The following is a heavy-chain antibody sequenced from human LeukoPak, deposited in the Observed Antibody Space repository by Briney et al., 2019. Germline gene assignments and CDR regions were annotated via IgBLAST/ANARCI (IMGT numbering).Heavy chain of an antibody. Sequence: ASVKVFCKASGYTFTGYYMHWVRQAPGQGLEWMGWINPNSGGTNYAQKFQGRVTMTRDTSISTAYMELSRLRSDDTAVYYCARSIFGVGIVDYWGQGTLVTVSS. CDR1: GYTFTGYY. CDR2: INPNSGGT. CDR3: ARSIFGVGIVDY. J-gene: IGHJ4*02. D-gene: IGHD3-3*01. V-gene: IGHV1-2*02.